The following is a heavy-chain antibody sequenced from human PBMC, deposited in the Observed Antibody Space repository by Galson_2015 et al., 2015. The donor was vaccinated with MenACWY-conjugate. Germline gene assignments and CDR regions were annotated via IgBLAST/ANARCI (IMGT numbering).Heavy chain of an antibody. Sequence: SETLSLTCGVSGGSISGSNWWSWVLQTPGKGLEWIGEIYHTGSTEYNPSPKSRVTMSVDKSKNQFSLKLSSVTAADTAVYYCARSPRDFGVVIGDNYYYYYYMDVWGKGTTVTVSS. D-gene: IGHD3-3*01. CDR3: ARSPRDFGVVIGDNYYYYYYMDV. V-gene: IGHV4-4*02. J-gene: IGHJ6*03. CDR1: GGSISGSNW. CDR2: IYHTGST.